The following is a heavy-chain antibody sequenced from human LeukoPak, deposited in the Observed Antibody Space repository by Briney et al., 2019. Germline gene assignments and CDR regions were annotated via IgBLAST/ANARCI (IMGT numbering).Heavy chain of an antibody. J-gene: IGHJ4*02. V-gene: IGHV1-2*02. CDR2: INPNSGGT. CDR3: ASGPDYRSSWRDYYFDY. CDR1: GYTFTGYY. Sequence: ASVKVSCKASGYTFTGYYMNWVRQAPGQGLEWMGWINPNSGGTNYAQKFRGRVTMTRDTSISTAYMELSRLRSDDTAVYYCASGPDYRSSWRDYYFDYWGQGTLVTVSS. D-gene: IGHD6-13*01.